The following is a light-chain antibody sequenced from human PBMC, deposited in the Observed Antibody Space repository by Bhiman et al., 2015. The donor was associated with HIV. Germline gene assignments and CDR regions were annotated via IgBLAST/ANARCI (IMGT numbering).Light chain of an antibody. CDR3: CSYVGSSTYVV. CDR2: EVS. J-gene: IGLJ2*01. CDR1: SSDVGGYNY. V-gene: IGLV2-8*01. Sequence: QSALTQPPSASGSPGQSVTISCTGTSSDVGGYNYVSWYQQHPGQAPKLMIYEVSKRPSGVPDRFSGSKSGNTASLTISGLQAVDEGDYYCCSYVGSSTYVVFGGGTKLSVL.